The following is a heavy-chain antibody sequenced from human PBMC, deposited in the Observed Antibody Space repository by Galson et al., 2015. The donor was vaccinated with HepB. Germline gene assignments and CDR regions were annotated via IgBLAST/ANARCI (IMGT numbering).Heavy chain of an antibody. V-gene: IGHV3-21*01. D-gene: IGHD6-6*01. Sequence: SLRLSCAASGFTFSSYGMNWVRQAPGKGLEWVSSISSSSSYIYYADSVKGRFTISRDNAKNSLYLQMNSLRAEDTAVYYCARAAEYISSFEDYWGQGTLVTVSS. CDR2: ISSSSSYI. J-gene: IGHJ4*02. CDR3: ARAAEYISSFEDY. CDR1: GFTFSSYG.